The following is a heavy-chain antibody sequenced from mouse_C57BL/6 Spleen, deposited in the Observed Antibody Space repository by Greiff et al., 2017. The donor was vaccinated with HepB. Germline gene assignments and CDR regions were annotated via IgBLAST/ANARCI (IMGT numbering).Heavy chain of an antibody. Sequence: DVKLQESGPGLVKPSQSLSLTCSVTGYSITSGYYWNWIRQFPGNKLEWMGYISYDGSNNYNPSLKNRISITRDTSKNQFFLKLNSVTTEDTATYYCARPLYYGSSYDWYFDVWGTGTTVTVSS. J-gene: IGHJ1*03. CDR2: ISYDGSN. V-gene: IGHV3-6*01. CDR1: GYSITSGYY. CDR3: ARPLYYGSSYDWYFDV. D-gene: IGHD1-1*01.